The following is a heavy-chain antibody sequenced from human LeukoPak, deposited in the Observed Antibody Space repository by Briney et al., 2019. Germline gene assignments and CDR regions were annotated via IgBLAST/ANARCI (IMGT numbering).Heavy chain of an antibody. CDR3: AREAQIITMVRGYFDY. CDR1: GFTFSDYY. J-gene: IGHJ4*02. D-gene: IGHD3-10*01. V-gene: IGHV3-11*04. Sequence: GGSLRLSCAASGFTFSDYYMSWIRQAPGKGLELVSYISSSGSTIYYADSVKGRFTISRDNAKNSLYLQMNSLRAEDTAVYYCAREAQIITMVRGYFDYWGQGTLVTVSS. CDR2: ISSSGSTI.